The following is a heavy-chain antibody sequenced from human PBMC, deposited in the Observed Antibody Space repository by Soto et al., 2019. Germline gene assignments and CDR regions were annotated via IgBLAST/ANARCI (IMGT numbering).Heavy chain of an antibody. J-gene: IGHJ5*02. CDR3: ATVNYSNYPNWFDP. CDR2: FDPEDGET. Sequence: ASVKVSCKVSGYTLTEVSMHWVRQAPGKGLEWMGGFDPEDGETIYAQKFQGRVTMTEDTSTDTAYMELSSLRSEDTAVYYCATVNYSNYPNWFDPWGQGTLVTVSS. V-gene: IGHV1-24*01. CDR1: GYTLTEVS. D-gene: IGHD4-4*01.